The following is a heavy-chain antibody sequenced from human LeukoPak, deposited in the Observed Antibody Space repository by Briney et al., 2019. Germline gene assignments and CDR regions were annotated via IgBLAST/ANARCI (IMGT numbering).Heavy chain of an antibody. D-gene: IGHD1-14*01. CDR2: IKQDGGDK. CDR1: GFTFSSYW. CDR3: ARDNPYYYGMDV. V-gene: IGHV3-7*01. Sequence: PGGSLGLSCAASGFTFSSYWMSWVRQAPGKGLEWVANIKQDGGDKYYVDSVKGRFTISRDNAKNSLYLQMNSLRAEDTAVYYCARDNPYYYGMDVWGQGTTVTVSS. J-gene: IGHJ6*02.